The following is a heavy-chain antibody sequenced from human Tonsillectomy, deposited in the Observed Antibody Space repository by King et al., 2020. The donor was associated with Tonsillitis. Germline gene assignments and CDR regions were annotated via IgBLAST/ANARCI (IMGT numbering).Heavy chain of an antibody. V-gene: IGHV3-23*03. CDR2: IYSGGAST. CDR1: GFTFSSYA. J-gene: IGHJ2*01. CDR3: AKEGWKLIGDWYFAL. D-gene: IGHD4-23*01. Sequence: VQLVESGGGLVQPGGSLRLSCAASGFTFSSYAMSWVRQAPGKGLEWVSGIYSGGASTYSADSVKGRFTISRDNSKNTLFLQMNSLRAEDTAVYYCAKEGWKLIGDWYFALWGRGTLVTVSS.